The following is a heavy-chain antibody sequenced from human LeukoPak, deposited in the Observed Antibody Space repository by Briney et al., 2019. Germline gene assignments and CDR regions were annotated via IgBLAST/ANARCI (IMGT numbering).Heavy chain of an antibody. J-gene: IGHJ6*02. CDR1: GFTFSSYA. CDR3: ARVRDHLYSSGLSPYYYYGMDV. V-gene: IGHV3-30-3*01. Sequence: GRSLRLSCAASGFTFSSYAMHWVRQAPGKGLEWVAVISYDGSNKYYADSVKGRFTISRDNSKNTLYLQMNSLRAEDTAVYYCARVRDHLYSSGLSPYYYYGMDVWGQGTTVTVSS. D-gene: IGHD6-19*01. CDR2: ISYDGSNK.